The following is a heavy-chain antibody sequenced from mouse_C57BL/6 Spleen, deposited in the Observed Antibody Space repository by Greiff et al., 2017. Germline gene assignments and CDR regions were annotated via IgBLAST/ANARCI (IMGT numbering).Heavy chain of an antibody. J-gene: IGHJ2*01. Sequence: VQLQQSGPELVKPGASVKISCKASGYTFTDYYMNWVKQSHGKSLEWIGDINPNNGGTSYNQKLKGKATLTVDKSSSTAYMELRSLTSEDSAVYYCAKRGGIYYGNYGFDYWGQGTTLTVSS. CDR2: INPNNGGT. V-gene: IGHV1-26*01. CDR3: AKRGGIYYGNYGFDY. CDR1: GYTFTDYY. D-gene: IGHD2-1*01.